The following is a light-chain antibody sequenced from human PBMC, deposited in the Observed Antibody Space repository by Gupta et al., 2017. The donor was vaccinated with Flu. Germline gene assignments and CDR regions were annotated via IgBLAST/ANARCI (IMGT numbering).Light chain of an antibody. CDR3: QHYDSYPYT. V-gene: IGKV1-5*03. CDR1: QNINTW. Sequence: PSTLSVSLGDRVTISCRASQNINTWLAWFQQKPGRAPKLLISKASILEDGVPTRFAGSGSGTQFSLTITNIQADGFASYYCQHYDSYPYTFGHGTKLEI. CDR2: KAS. J-gene: IGKJ2*01.